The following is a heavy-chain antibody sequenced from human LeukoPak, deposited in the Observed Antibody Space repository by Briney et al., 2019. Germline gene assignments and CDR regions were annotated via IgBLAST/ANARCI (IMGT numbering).Heavy chain of an antibody. Sequence: PSETLSLTCAVYGGSFSGYYWSWIRQPPGKGLEWIGEINHSGSTNYNPSLKSRVTISVDTSKNQFSLKLSSVTAADTAVYYCASPGSHLYWGQGTLVTVSS. CDR2: INHSGST. V-gene: IGHV4-34*01. CDR3: ASPGSHLY. CDR1: GGSFSGYY. J-gene: IGHJ4*02.